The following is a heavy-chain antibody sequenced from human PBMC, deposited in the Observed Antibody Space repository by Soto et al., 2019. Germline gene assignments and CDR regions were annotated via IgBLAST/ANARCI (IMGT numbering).Heavy chain of an antibody. CDR2: IYYSGST. CDR1: GGSISSYY. V-gene: IGHV4-59*01. CDR3: ARNLDSSGYYFGMDV. Sequence: SETLYLTCTVSGGSISSYYWSWIRQPPGKGLEWIGYIYYSGSTNYNPSLKSRVTISVDTSKNQFSLKLSSVTAADTAVYYCARNLDSSGYYFGMDVWGQGTTVTVSS. J-gene: IGHJ6*02. D-gene: IGHD3-22*01.